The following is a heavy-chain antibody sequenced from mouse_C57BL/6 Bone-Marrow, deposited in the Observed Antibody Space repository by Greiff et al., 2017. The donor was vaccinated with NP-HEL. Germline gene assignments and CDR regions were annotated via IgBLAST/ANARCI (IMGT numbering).Heavy chain of an antibody. CDR1: GYTFTNYW. J-gene: IGHJ2*01. CDR3: ARSGAYYFDY. CDR2: IYPGGGYT. Sequence: QVQLQQSGAELVRPGTSVKMSCKASGYTFTNYWIGWAKQRPGHGLEWIGDIYPGGGYTNYHEKFKGKATLTADKSSSTAYMQFSSLTSEDSAIYYCARSGAYYFDYWGQGTTRTVSS. V-gene: IGHV1-63*01.